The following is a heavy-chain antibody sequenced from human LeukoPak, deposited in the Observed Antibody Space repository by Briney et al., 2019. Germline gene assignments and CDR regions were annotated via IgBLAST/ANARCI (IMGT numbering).Heavy chain of an antibody. CDR1: GYSISSGYF. V-gene: IGHV4-38-2*02. D-gene: IGHD3-10*01. Sequence: PSETLSLTCTVSGYSISSGYFWGWIRQPPGKGLEWIGSIHHSGITNYNPSLKSRVTMSVDTSKSQFSLRLSSVTAADTAVYYCARRGPPRTMLRGVKSGWFDPWGQGTLVTVSS. J-gene: IGHJ5*02. CDR2: IHHSGIT. CDR3: ARRGPPRTMLRGVKSGWFDP.